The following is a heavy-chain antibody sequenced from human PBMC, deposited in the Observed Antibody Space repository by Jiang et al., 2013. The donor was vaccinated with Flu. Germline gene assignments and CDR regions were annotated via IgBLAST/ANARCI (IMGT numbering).Heavy chain of an antibody. CDR3: ARDLATRYSSSPLAP. CDR1: GFTFSSYG. V-gene: IGHV3-33*01. CDR2: IWYDGSNK. J-gene: IGHJ5*02. D-gene: IGHD6-13*01. Sequence: VQLVESGGGVVQPGRSLRLSCAASGFTFSSYGMHWVRQAPGKGLEWVAVIWYDGSNKYYADSVKGRFTISRDNSKNTLYLQMNSLRAEDTAVYYCARDLATRYSSSPLAPWGQGTLVTVSS.